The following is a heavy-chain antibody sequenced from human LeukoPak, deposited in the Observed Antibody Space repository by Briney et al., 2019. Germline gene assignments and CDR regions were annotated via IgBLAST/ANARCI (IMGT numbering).Heavy chain of an antibody. D-gene: IGHD3-22*01. CDR3: ARRGYYDTSGYLFDD. CDR2: ISSSGGSI. CDR1: GFTFSSYE. V-gene: IGHV3-48*03. Sequence: GALRLSCAASGFTFSSYEMIWVRQAPGRGLEWVSYISSSGGSIYYVDSVKGRFIISRDNAKNSLFLQMNSLRAEDTAVYYCARRGYYDTSGYLFDDWGQGTLVTVSS. J-gene: IGHJ4*02.